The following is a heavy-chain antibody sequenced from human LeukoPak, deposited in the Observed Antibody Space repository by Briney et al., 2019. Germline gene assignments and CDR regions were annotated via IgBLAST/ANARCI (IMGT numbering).Heavy chain of an antibody. CDR3: AKAPVTTCRGAYCYPFDY. V-gene: IGHV3-53*01. CDR2: IYSGGDT. J-gene: IGHJ4*02. CDR1: GFAVSSNY. D-gene: IGHD2-21*01. Sequence: GGSLRLSCAASGFAVSSNYMSWVRQAPGKGLEWVSFIYSGGDTYYADSVKGRFTISRDSSKNTLFLQMNRLRPEDAAVYYCAKAPVTTCRGAYCYPFDYWGQGTLVTVSS.